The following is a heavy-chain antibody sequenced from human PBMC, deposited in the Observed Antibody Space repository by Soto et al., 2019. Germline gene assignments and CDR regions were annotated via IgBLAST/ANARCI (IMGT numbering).Heavy chain of an antibody. CDR2: IYPGDSET. CDR1: GYSFTNFW. J-gene: IGHJ4*02. Sequence: GESLKISCKASGYSFTNFWLGWVRQMPGKGLGWLGIIYPGDSETRYSPSFQGQVTISADRSISTAYLQWSSLKASDTAIYYCATQHPLDSSGWYNWGQGTLVTVSS. D-gene: IGHD6-19*01. CDR3: ATQHPLDSSGWYN. V-gene: IGHV5-51*01.